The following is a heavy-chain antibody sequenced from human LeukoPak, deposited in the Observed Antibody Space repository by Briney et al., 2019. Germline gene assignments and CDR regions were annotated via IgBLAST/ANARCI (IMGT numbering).Heavy chain of an antibody. D-gene: IGHD5-18*01. CDR2: INTNTGNP. Sequence: EASVKVSCKASGYTFTTYGISWVRQAPGQGPEWMGWINTNTGNPTYALGFTGRFVFSLDTSVSTAYLQISSLKAEDTAVYYCARRGYSHWVYYYYYYMDVWGKGTTVTVSS. CDR3: ARRGYSHWVYYYYYYMDV. V-gene: IGHV7-4-1*02. CDR1: GYTFTTYG. J-gene: IGHJ6*03.